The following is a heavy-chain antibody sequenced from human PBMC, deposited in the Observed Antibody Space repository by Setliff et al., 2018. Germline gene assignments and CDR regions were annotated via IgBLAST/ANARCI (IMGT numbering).Heavy chain of an antibody. CDR3: ASLMTVIDY. CDR2: INHSGST. Sequence: SETLSLTCSVSGGSIRSSTYYWGWVRQPPGKGLEWIGEINHSGSTNYNPSLKSRVTISVDTSKNQFSLKLSSVTAADTAVYYCASLMTVIDYWGQGTLVTVSS. D-gene: IGHD2-21*02. J-gene: IGHJ4*02. CDR1: GGSIRSSTYY. V-gene: IGHV4-39*07.